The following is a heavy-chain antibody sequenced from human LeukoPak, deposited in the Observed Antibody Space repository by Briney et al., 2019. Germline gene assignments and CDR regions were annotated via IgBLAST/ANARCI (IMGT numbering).Heavy chain of an antibody. D-gene: IGHD6-19*01. J-gene: IGHJ4*02. V-gene: IGHV1-46*01. Sequence: GASVKVSCKASGGTFSSYAISWVRQAPGQGPEWMGIINPSGGGTTYAPKFQGRVTMTKETSTRTVYMELSSLRSADTALYYCARETDIAVAANYFDYWGQGTLVTVSS. CDR2: INPSGGGT. CDR3: ARETDIAVAANYFDY. CDR1: GGTFSSYA.